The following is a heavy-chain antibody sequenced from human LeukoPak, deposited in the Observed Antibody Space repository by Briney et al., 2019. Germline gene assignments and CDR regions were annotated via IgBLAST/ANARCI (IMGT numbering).Heavy chain of an antibody. CDR2: INPNSGGT. CDR3: ASAVYDSSGYYYDY. V-gene: IGHV1-2*06. D-gene: IGHD3-22*01. J-gene: IGHJ4*02. CDR1: GYTFTCYY. Sequence: ASVKVSCKASGYTFTCYYMHWVRQAPGQGLEWMGRINPNSGGTNYAQKFQGRVTMTRDTSISTAYMELSRLRSDDTAVYYCASAVYDSSGYYYDYWGQGTLVTVSS.